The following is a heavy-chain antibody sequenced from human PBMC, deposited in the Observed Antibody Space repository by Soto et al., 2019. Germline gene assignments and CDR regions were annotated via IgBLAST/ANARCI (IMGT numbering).Heavy chain of an antibody. V-gene: IGHV1-69*06. D-gene: IGHD3-3*01. CDR2: IVPMFGTS. CDR1: GGTSTRSA. J-gene: IGHJ4*02. CDR3: NRGSEYDFWSGYL. Sequence: QERLVQSGAEVRKPGSSVKVSCKVTGGTSTRSAINWVRQSPGQGLEWMGGIVPMFGTSKYAQKFQGRVTITAYTSTNIAYMALRTLRSEDMAVYYCNRGSEYDFWSGYLWGQGTLVSVSS.